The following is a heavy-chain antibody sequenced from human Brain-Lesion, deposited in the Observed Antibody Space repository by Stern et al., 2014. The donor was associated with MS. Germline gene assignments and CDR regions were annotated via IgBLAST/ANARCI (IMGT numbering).Heavy chain of an antibody. Sequence: DQLVESGAEVKKPGASVKVSCKVSGYTLTELSMHWVRQAPRKGLEWMGGFDPEDGETIYAQKFQGRVTMTEDTSTDTAYMELSSLRSEDTAVYYCATLSPGAGGNYYRHFDYRGQGTLVTVSS. D-gene: IGHD1-26*01. CDR2: FDPEDGET. V-gene: IGHV1-24*01. CDR1: GYTLTELS. CDR3: ATLSPGAGGNYYRHFDY. J-gene: IGHJ4*02.